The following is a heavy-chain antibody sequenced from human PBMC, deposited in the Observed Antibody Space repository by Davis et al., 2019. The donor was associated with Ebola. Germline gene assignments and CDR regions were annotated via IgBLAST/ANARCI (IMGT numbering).Heavy chain of an antibody. D-gene: IGHD6-6*01. V-gene: IGHV1-46*03. CDR2: INPSGGST. CDR1: GYTFTSYY. CDR3: ASSIAARPSDAFDI. J-gene: IGHJ3*02. Sequence: ASVKVSCKASGYTFTSYYMHWVRQAPGQGLEWMGIINPSGGSTSYAQKLQGRVTMTTDTSTSTAYMELRSLRSDDTAVYYCASSIAARPSDAFDIWGQGTMVTVSS.